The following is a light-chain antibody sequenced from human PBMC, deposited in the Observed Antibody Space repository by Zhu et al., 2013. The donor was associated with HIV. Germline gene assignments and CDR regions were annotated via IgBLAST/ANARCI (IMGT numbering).Light chain of an antibody. V-gene: IGKV3-20*01. CDR3: QQYGSSPS. CDR2: GGS. Sequence: EIVLTQSPGTLSLSPGNTAVLFCRASQSITSTYIAWYQQKPGQAPRLLIYGGSSRAAGIPDRFSGSGSGTQFTLGITRLEPEDFGMYYCQQYGSSPSFGPGTRVDIK. J-gene: IGKJ3*01. CDR1: QSITSTY.